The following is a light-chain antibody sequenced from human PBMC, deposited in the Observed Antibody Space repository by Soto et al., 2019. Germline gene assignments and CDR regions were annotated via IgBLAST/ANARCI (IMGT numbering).Light chain of an antibody. CDR2: VTS. V-gene: IGKV1-39*01. CDR3: QQTFSTPLT. CDR1: QSIANY. Sequence: DIQMTQSPSSLSAFVGDRVTITCRASQSIANYLNWYQQKPGKAPEVLMYVTSNLKRGVPSRFSGSGSETEFTLTISSLQPEDFATYYCQQTFSTPLTFGGGTKVEVK. J-gene: IGKJ4*01.